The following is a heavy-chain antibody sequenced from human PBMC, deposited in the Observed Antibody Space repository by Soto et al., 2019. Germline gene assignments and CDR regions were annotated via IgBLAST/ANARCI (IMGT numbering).Heavy chain of an antibody. CDR1: GYTLTELS. D-gene: IGHD5-12*01. J-gene: IGHJ5*02. Sequence: GXSVKVSCKVSGYTLTELSMHWVRQAPGKGLEWMGGFDPEDGETIYAQKFQGRVTMTEDTSTDTAYMELSSLRSEDTAVYYCATRNDIVATIKAFDPWGQGTLVTVSS. V-gene: IGHV1-24*01. CDR2: FDPEDGET. CDR3: ATRNDIVATIKAFDP.